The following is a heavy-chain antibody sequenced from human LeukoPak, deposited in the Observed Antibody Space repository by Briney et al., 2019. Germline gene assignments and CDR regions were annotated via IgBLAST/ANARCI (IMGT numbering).Heavy chain of an antibody. J-gene: IGHJ4*02. V-gene: IGHV3-9*01. D-gene: IGHD5-24*01. CDR2: ISWNSGII. CDR3: AGARQSDGRPPYDY. Sequence: GGSLRLSCEASGFIFDDYTMHWVRQAPGKGLEWVSSISWNSGIIGHAESVKGRFTTSRDNAKNYLYLQMSSLNDDDTAFYYCAGARQSDGRPPYDYWGQGTLVTVSS. CDR1: GFIFDDYT.